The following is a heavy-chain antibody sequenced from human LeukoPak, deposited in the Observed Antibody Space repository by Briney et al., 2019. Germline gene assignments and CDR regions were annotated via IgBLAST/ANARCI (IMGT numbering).Heavy chain of an antibody. CDR2: ISGSGSTI. CDR3: ARDLVVRGRWSWFDP. CDR1: ASTFSSYE. J-gene: IGHJ5*02. D-gene: IGHD3-10*01. Sequence: GSLSLSCAVSASTFSSYEMNWFRPAPGKGLEWVSYISGSGSTIYYADSVKGRFTISRDNAKNALYLQMNSLRAEDTAVYYCARDLVVRGRWSWFDPWGQGTLVTVSS. V-gene: IGHV3-48*03.